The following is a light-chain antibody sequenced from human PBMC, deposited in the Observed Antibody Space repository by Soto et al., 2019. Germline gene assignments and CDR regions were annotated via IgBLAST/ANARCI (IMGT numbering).Light chain of an antibody. CDR1: QSVSSY. Sequence: EIVLTQSPATLSLSPGERATLSCRASQSVSSYLAWYQQKPGQAPRLLIYDASNRATGIPARFSGSGSGTDFTLTISSLEPEDFEDSSCKQSSNWPPWAVGQGSKV. CDR2: DAS. J-gene: IGKJ1*01. V-gene: IGKV3-11*01. CDR3: KQSSNWPPWA.